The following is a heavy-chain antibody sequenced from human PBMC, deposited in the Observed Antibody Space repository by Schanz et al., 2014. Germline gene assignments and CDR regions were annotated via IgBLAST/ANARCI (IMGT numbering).Heavy chain of an antibody. J-gene: IGHJ4*02. CDR3: ARDPYGKNSGDFDY. CDR1: GYTLTAYY. Sequence: QVQLVQSGAEVKKPGASVKVSCKASGYTLTAYYMHWVRQAPGQGLEWMGWINPNGGATNHAQMLQGRVTMTRDTSISTAYMELSGLTSDDTAVYFCARDPYGKNSGDFDYWGQGTLVTVSS. V-gene: IGHV1-2*02. CDR2: INPNGGAT. D-gene: IGHD4-17*01.